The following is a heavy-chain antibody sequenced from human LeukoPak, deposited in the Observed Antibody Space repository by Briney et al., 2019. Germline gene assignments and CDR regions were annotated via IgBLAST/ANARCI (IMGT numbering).Heavy chain of an antibody. CDR1: GFTFSNYA. Sequence: PGGSLRLSCAASGFTFSNYAMTWVRQAPGKGLEWVSTISGSGGSTYYGDSVKGRFTISRDNSKNTLYLQMNSLRAEDTAVYYCAKDHTISGWSNLWGQGTLVTVSS. CDR3: AKDHTISGWSNL. V-gene: IGHV3-23*01. CDR2: ISGSGGST. D-gene: IGHD6-19*01. J-gene: IGHJ4*02.